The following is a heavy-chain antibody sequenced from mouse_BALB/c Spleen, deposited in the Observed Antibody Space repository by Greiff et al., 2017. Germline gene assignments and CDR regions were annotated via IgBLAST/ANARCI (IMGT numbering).Heavy chain of an antibody. Sequence: VKLLESAAELARPGASVKMSCKASGYTFTSYTMHWVKQRPGQGLEWIGYINPSSGYTEYNQKFKDKTTLTADKSSSTAYMQLSSLTSEDSAVYYCATSHYGGSGMDYWGQGTSVTVSS. D-gene: IGHD1-1*01. J-gene: IGHJ4*01. CDR1: GYTFTSYT. CDR3: ATSHYGGSGMDY. V-gene: IGHV1-4*02. CDR2: INPSSGYT.